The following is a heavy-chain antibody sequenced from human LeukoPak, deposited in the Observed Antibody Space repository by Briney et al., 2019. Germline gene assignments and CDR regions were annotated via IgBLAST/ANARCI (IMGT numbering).Heavy chain of an antibody. D-gene: IGHD3-10*01. CDR1: GYTFTSFA. CDR3: ARTYGSGSYYNRFDY. J-gene: IGHJ4*02. CDR2: INAGNGNT. V-gene: IGHV1-3*01. Sequence: ASVKVSCKASGYTFTSFAMHCVRQAPGQRLEWMGWINAGNGNTKYSQKFQGRVTITRDTSASTAYMELSSLRSEDTAVYYCARTYGSGSYYNRFDYWGQGTLVTVSS.